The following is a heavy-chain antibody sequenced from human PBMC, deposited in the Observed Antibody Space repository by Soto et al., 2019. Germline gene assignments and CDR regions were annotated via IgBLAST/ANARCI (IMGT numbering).Heavy chain of an antibody. J-gene: IGHJ4*02. V-gene: IGHV4-39*01. Sequence: PSETLSLTCTVSGGSISGSRYYWGWIRQPPGKGLEWIGSIYYSGSTYYNPSLKSRVTISVDTSKNQFSLKLSSVTAADTAVYYCANSYGDYVSYWGQGTLVTVSS. CDR3: ANSYGDYVSY. CDR1: GGSISGSRYY. D-gene: IGHD4-17*01. CDR2: IYYSGST.